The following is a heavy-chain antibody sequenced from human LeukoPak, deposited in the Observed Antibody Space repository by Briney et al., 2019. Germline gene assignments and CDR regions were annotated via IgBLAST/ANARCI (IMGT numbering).Heavy chain of an antibody. V-gene: IGHV4-38-2*01. Sequence: SETMSLTCSVSGYSISSGYYWGWIRQPPGKGLEWVANVYRDGNTYHSPSLESRVTISVDTSKNLFSLKLSSLSAADTAVYYCVRLAALRGFYYYMDVWGKGTAVTVSS. CDR2: VYRDGNT. CDR1: GYSISSGYY. D-gene: IGHD6-25*01. J-gene: IGHJ6*03. CDR3: VRLAALRGFYYYMDV.